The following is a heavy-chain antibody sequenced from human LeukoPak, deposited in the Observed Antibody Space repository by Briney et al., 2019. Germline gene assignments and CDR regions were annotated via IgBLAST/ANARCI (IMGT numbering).Heavy chain of an antibody. J-gene: IGHJ5*02. Sequence: ETLSLTCTVSGGSISSYYWSWIRQPPGKGLEWIGYIYYSGSTNYNPSLKSRVTISVDTSKNQFSLKLSSVTAADTAVYYCARYIAAAGIGWFDPWGQGTLVTVSS. CDR3: ARYIAAAGIGWFDP. CDR1: GGSISSYY. D-gene: IGHD6-13*01. CDR2: IYYSGST. V-gene: IGHV4-59*01.